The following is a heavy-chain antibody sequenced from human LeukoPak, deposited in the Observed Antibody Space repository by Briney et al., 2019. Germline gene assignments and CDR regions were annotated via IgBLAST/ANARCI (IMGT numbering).Heavy chain of an antibody. Sequence: SGTLSLTSAVYGGAFSGYYWSWVRQPPGKGLKWTGEINHGGSTNYNPSLKRRVTISVDTSKDQFSLKLSSVTAADTAVYYSARATPTTVTTSWYFDLWGRGTLVTVSS. V-gene: IGHV4-34*01. D-gene: IGHD4-17*01. CDR3: ARATPTTVTTSWYFDL. J-gene: IGHJ2*01. CDR2: INHGGST. CDR1: GGAFSGYY.